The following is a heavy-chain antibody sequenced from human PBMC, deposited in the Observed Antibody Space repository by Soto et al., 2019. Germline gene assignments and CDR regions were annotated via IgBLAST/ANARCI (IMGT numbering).Heavy chain of an antibody. D-gene: IGHD3-22*01. V-gene: IGHV3-23*01. CDR3: AIPPDYYDSSGSAGRRSVFDY. J-gene: IGHJ4*02. CDR1: GFTFSSYA. CDR2: ISGSGGST. Sequence: GGSLRLSCAASGFTFSSYAMSWVRQAPGKGLEWVSAISGSGGSTYYADSVKGRFTISRDNSKNTLYLQMNSLRAEDTAVYYCAIPPDYYDSSGSAGRRSVFDYWGQGTLVTVSS.